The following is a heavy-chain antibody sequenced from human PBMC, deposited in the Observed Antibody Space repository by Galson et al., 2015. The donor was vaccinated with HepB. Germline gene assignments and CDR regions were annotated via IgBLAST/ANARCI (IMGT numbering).Heavy chain of an antibody. CDR2: ISYDGSNK. CDR1: GFTFSSYG. D-gene: IGHD1-26*01. CDR3: ARLKWEPRSFDY. Sequence: SLRLSCAASGFTFSSYGMHWVRQAPGKGLEWVAVISYDGSNKYYADSVKGRFTISRDNAKNSLYLQMNSLRAEDTAVYYCARLKWEPRSFDYWGQGTLVTVSS. J-gene: IGHJ4*02. V-gene: IGHV3-30*03.